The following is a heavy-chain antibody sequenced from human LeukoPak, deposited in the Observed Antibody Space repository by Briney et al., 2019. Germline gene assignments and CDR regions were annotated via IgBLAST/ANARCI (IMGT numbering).Heavy chain of an antibody. CDR1: GLTVSSY. J-gene: IGHJ4*02. CDR3: ARPPYGGVDY. V-gene: IGHV3-66*04. Sequence: GGSLRLFCAASGLTVSSYMSWVRQPPGKGLEWVSVIYSGGSIYYADYVKGRFTMSRDKSKNTLYLQMNSLRAEDTAVYYCARPPYGGVDYWGQGTLVTVSS. D-gene: IGHD4-23*01. CDR2: IYSGGSI.